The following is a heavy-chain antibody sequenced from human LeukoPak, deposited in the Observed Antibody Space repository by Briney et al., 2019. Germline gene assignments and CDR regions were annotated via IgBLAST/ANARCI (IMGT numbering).Heavy chain of an antibody. CDR1: GGTFSSYA. CDR3: AREDVVGQPSFGMDV. Sequence: VASVKVSCKASGGTFSSYAISWVRQAPGQGLEWMGEIIPIFGTANSTQKFQGGVTITADESTSTAYMELSSLRSEDTAVYYCAREDVVGQPSFGMDVWGQGTTVTVSS. V-gene: IGHV1-69*13. D-gene: IGHD2-21*01. J-gene: IGHJ6*02. CDR2: IIPIFGTA.